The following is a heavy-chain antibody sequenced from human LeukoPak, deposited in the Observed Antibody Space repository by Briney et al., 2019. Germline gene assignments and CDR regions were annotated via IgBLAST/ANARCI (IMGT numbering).Heavy chain of an antibody. D-gene: IGHD3-22*01. V-gene: IGHV3-48*04. Sequence: GGSLRLSCAASGFTFSSYSMNWVRQAPGKGLEWVSYISSSGSTIYYADSVKGRFTVSRDNAKNSLYLQMNSLRAEDTAVYYCARDGMIVVVHAFDIWGQGTMVTVSS. J-gene: IGHJ3*02. CDR3: ARDGMIVVVHAFDI. CDR2: ISSSGSTI. CDR1: GFTFSSYS.